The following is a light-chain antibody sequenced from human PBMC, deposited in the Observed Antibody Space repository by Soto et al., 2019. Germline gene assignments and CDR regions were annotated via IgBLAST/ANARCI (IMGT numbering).Light chain of an antibody. Sequence: DLQMTQSPSSLSASVGDRVTITCRASQSISSYLNWYQQKPGKAPKLLIYAASSLQSGVPSRFSGSGSGTDFALTISRLQPEDFATYYCQQSYSTLFTFGPGTKVDI. CDR1: QSISSY. CDR3: QQSYSTLFT. V-gene: IGKV1-39*01. CDR2: AAS. J-gene: IGKJ3*01.